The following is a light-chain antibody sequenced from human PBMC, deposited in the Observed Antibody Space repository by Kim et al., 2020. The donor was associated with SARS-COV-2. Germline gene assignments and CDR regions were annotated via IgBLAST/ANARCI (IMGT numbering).Light chain of an antibody. CDR2: GKN. CDR1: SLRNYD. J-gene: IGLJ2*01. Sequence: SSELTQDPAVSVALRQTVSITCQGDSLRNYDATWYQQKPGQAPVVVIYGKNNRPSGIPDRFSGSGSGNTASLTITGAQPDDEADYYCNSRDSSGTHVIFGGGTKVTVL. V-gene: IGLV3-19*01. CDR3: NSRDSSGTHVI.